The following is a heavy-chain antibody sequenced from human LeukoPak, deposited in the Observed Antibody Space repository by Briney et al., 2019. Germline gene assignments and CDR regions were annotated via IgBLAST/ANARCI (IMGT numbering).Heavy chain of an antibody. J-gene: IGHJ4*02. Sequence: GGSLRLSCAASGFTFSSYWMSWVRQAPGKGLEWVANINQNGSEKYYADSVKGRFTISRDDPKNSLYLQMNSLRAEDTAIYYCARDLPDYWGRGTLVTVSS. CDR1: GFTFSSYW. CDR3: ARDLPDY. CDR2: INQNGSEK. V-gene: IGHV3-7*01.